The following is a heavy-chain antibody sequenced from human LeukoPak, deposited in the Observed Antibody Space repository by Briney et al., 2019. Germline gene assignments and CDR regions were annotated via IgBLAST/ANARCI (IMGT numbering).Heavy chain of an antibody. CDR3: AREMRSPRGGFDY. CDR2: MYYSGST. J-gene: IGHJ4*02. CDR1: GGSISSYY. V-gene: IGHV4-59*12. D-gene: IGHD3-10*01. Sequence: PSETLSLTCTVSGGSISSYYWSWIRQPPGKGLEWIGSMYYSGSTYYNPSLKSRVTISVDTSKSQFSLKLSSVTAADTAVYYCAREMRSPRGGFDYWDQGTLVTVSS.